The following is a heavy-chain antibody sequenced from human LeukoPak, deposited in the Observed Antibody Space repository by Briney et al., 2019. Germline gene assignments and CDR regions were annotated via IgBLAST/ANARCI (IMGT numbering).Heavy chain of an antibody. CDR3: ARGDAYYYDSKPDY. Sequence: GGSLRLSCAASGFTFSSYGMHWVRQAPGKGLEWVAVIWCDGSNKYYADSVKGRFTISRDNSKNTLYLQMNSLRAEDTAVYYCARGDAYYYDSKPDYWGQGTLVTVSS. J-gene: IGHJ4*02. D-gene: IGHD3-22*01. V-gene: IGHV3-33*08. CDR2: IWCDGSNK. CDR1: GFTFSSYG.